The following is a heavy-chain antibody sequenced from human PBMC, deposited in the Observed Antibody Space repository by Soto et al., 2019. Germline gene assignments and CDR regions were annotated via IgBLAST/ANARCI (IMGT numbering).Heavy chain of an antibody. J-gene: IGHJ6*02. Sequence: PSETLSLTCTVSGGSVSSGSYYWSWIRQPPGKGLEWIGYIYYSGSTNYNPSLKSRVTISVDTSKNQFSLKLSSVTAADTAVYYCARQMYYYYGMDVRGQGTTVTVSS. CDR1: GGSVSSGSYY. V-gene: IGHV4-61*01. CDR3: ARQMYYYYGMDV. CDR2: IYYSGST.